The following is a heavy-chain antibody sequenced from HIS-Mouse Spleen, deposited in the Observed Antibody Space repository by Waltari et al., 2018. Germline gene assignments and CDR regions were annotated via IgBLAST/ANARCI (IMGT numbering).Heavy chain of an antibody. CDR1: GYSISSGYY. J-gene: IGHJ4*02. D-gene: IGHD3-10*01. Sequence: QVQLQESGPGLVKPSETLSLTCTVSGYSISSGYYWGWIRQPPGKGLEWSGSIYHSGSTYENPSLKSRVTISVDTSKNQFSLKLSSGTAADTAVYYCARAGGAYYGSGPSFYFDYWGQGTLVTVSS. CDR3: ARAGGAYYGSGPSFYFDY. CDR2: IYHSGST. V-gene: IGHV4-38-2*02.